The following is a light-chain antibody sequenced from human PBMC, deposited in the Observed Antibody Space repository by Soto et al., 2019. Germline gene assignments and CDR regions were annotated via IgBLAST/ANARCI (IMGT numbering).Light chain of an antibody. CDR3: QQLYRYPIT. J-gene: IGKJ5*01. CDR2: SAS. Sequence: DIEITQSPPTLSAYVGDRVTITCRASQTISTWLAWYQQKPGKAPKILIYSASTLQSGVPSRFSGGFSGTEFTLTISSLQPEDFATYYCQQLYRYPITFGQGTRLEIK. V-gene: IGKV1-9*01. CDR1: QTISTW.